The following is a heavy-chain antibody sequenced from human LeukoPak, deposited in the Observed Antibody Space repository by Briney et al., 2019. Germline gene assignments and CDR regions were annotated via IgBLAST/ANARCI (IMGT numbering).Heavy chain of an antibody. CDR1: GYTFTNYY. CDR2: IDPRDGST. V-gene: IGHV1-46*03. CDR3: ARVYCSGGSCYEVDL. D-gene: IGHD2-15*01. J-gene: IGHJ4*02. Sequence: GASVNVSCKAAGYTFTNYYMQWVRQAPGQGLGLVGIIDPRDGSTSYAQKFQGRVTVTRDTSTSTVYMELSSLRSEDTAVYYCARVYCSGGSCYEVDLWGQGTLVTVSS.